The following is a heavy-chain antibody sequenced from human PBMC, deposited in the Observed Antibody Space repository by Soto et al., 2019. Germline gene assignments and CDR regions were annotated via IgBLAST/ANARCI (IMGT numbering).Heavy chain of an antibody. J-gene: IGHJ5*02. CDR2: IYYSGST. CDR1: GGSISSGGYS. Sequence: QLQLQESGSGLVKPSQTLSLTCAVSGGSISSGGYSWSWIRQPPGKGLEWIGYIYYSGSTYYNPSIKGRVTISVDRSKNHFSLKPSSVADADTAVYYCDSVPDRWGQGTLVTVSS. V-gene: IGHV4-30-2*01. D-gene: IGHD2-2*01. CDR3: DSVPDR.